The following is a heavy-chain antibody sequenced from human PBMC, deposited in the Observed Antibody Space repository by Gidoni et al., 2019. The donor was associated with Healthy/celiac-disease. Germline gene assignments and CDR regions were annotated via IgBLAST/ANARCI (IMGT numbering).Heavy chain of an antibody. V-gene: IGHV3-23*04. CDR3: AKSGMVRGGYQGKRDHDY. CDR2: ISGSGGST. Sequence: EVQLVESGGGLVQPGGSLSLSCAASGFTFSRYAMSWVRQAPGQGLEWVSAISGSGGSTYYADSVKGRFTISRDNSKNTLYLQMNSLRAEDTAVYYCAKSGMVRGGYQGKRDHDYWGQGTLVTVSS. D-gene: IGHD3-10*01. J-gene: IGHJ4*02. CDR1: GFTFSRYA.